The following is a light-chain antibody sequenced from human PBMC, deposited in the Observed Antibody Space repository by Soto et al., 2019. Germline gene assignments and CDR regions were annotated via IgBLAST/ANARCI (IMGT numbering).Light chain of an antibody. J-gene: IGKJ4*01. CDR3: QQYYNTPLT. V-gene: IGKV4-1*01. Sequence: DIVMTQSPDPLAVSLGERVTINCKSSRSVLYSSNNRNYLAWYQQKPGQPPKLLIYWAPTRESGVPDRFSGSGSGTDFTLTISSLQAEDVAVYYCQQYYNTPLTFGGGTKVDIK. CDR1: RSVLYSSNNRNY. CDR2: WAP.